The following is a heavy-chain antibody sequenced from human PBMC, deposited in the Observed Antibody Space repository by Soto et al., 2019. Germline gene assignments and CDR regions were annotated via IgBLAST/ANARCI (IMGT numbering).Heavy chain of an antibody. Sequence: GESLKISCKGSGYSFPSYWIGWVRQMPGKGLEWMGIIYPGDSDTRYSPSFQGHVTISADKSISTAYLQWGSLKASDTAMYYCARLRYYYDGSGFPYYFDYWGLGTLVTVSS. CDR2: IYPGDSDT. CDR3: ARLRYYYDGSGFPYYFDY. D-gene: IGHD3-22*01. CDR1: GYSFPSYW. V-gene: IGHV5-51*01. J-gene: IGHJ4*02.